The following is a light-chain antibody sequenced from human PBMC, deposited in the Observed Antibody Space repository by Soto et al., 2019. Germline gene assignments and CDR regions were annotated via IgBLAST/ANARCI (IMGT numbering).Light chain of an antibody. Sequence: DIQITQSPSTLSASVGDRVTITCRASQSINSWLAWYQQKPGEAPKLLIYHASSLQSGVPSRFSGSGSVTEFTLTISSLQPDDFATYYCQQYNSFPRTFGQGTKV. CDR2: HAS. CDR3: QQYNSFPRT. CDR1: QSINSW. J-gene: IGKJ1*01. V-gene: IGKV1-5*01.